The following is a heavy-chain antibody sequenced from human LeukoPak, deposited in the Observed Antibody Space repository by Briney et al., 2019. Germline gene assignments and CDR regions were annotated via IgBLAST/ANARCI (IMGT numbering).Heavy chain of an antibody. J-gene: IGHJ4*02. Sequence: GGSLRLSCAASGFTVSSNYMSWVRQAPGKGLEWVSVIYSGGSTYYADSVKGRFTISRDNSKSTLYLQMNSLRAEDTAVYYCAKERIAVAGTCFDYWGQGTLVTVSS. V-gene: IGHV3-53*01. CDR1: GFTVSSNY. D-gene: IGHD6-19*01. CDR3: AKERIAVAGTCFDY. CDR2: IYSGGST.